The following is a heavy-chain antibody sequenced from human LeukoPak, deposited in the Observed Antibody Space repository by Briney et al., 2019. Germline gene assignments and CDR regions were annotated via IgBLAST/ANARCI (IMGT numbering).Heavy chain of an antibody. J-gene: IGHJ4*02. CDR1: QFNFNKFG. D-gene: IGHD1-1*01. CDR2: ISGNGGST. V-gene: IGHV3-23*01. CDR3: AKSRSGSANWALQIFDN. Sequence: PGGSLRLSCATSQFNFNKFGMTWVRQAPGKGLEWVSSISGNGGSTQYADSVQGRFAISRDNSKNTLYLQMNSLRAEDTAVYFCAKSRSGSANWALQIFDNWGQGTLVTVSS.